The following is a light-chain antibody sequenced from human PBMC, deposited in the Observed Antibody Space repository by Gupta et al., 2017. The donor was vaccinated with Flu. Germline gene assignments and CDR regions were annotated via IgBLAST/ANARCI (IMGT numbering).Light chain of an antibody. CDR2: AAA. Sequence: DIQMTQSPASLSASVGDRVTITCRASDNINTYLNWYQQTPGKAPKLLVYAAASVQSGVPSRFSGSGSGTDFTLTIDSLRPEDFATYYCQQSHLTPRTFGQGTKLQ. J-gene: IGKJ2*01. CDR3: QQSHLTPRT. V-gene: IGKV1-39*01. CDR1: DNINTY.